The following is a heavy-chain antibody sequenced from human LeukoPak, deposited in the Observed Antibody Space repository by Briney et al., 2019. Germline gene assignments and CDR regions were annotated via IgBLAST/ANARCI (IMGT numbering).Heavy chain of an antibody. J-gene: IGHJ1*01. V-gene: IGHV1-69*13. CDR1: GGIFSNYA. Sequence: ASVKVSCKASGGIFSNYAISWVRQAPGQGLEWMGGIIPLFGTANYAQKFQGRVTITADESTSTAYMEMSSLRSEDTAVYYCARDSSEFRSLIPHWGQGTLVTVSS. D-gene: IGHD2-21*01. CDR3: ARDSSEFRSLIPH. CDR2: IIPLFGTA.